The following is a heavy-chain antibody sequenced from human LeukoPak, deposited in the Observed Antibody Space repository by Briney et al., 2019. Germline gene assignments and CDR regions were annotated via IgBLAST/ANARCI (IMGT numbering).Heavy chain of an antibody. CDR2: IIPVLNIT. V-gene: IGHV1-69*04. J-gene: IGHJ6*02. CDR1: GGTFSSSA. CDR3: ARDQGLTAPPPYGLDV. D-gene: IGHD5-18*01. Sequence: SVKVSCKTSGGTFSSSAITWVRHTPRQGLEWMGRIIPVLNITTYAQKFQGSVTITADTSTSTAYMELSSLRSEETAVYYCARDQGLTAPPPYGLDVWGQGTTVIVSS.